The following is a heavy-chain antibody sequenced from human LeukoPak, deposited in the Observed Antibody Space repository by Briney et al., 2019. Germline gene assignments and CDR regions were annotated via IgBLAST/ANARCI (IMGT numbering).Heavy chain of an antibody. Sequence: SGTLSLTCAVSGGSISSSNWWSWVRQPPGKGLEWIGEIYHSGSTNYNPSLKSRVTISVDKSKNQFSLKLSSATAADTAVYYCATSASSIAARRHLDYWGQGTLVTVSS. D-gene: IGHD6-6*01. J-gene: IGHJ4*02. CDR2: IYHSGST. V-gene: IGHV4-4*02. CDR3: ATSASSIAARRHLDY. CDR1: GGSISSSNW.